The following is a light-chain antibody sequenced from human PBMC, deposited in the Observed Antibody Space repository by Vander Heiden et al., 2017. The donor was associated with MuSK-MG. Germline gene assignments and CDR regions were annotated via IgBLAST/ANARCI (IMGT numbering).Light chain of an antibody. CDR2: AAS. CDR3: QQTNSSHYT. V-gene: IGKV1-39*01. J-gene: IGKJ3*01. Sequence: DIQMTQSPSSLSASAGDRLTITCRASQSISSYLNWYQQKPGRAPKLLIYAASSMQSGVPSRFSGSGSGTDFSLTISGLQSEDFATYYCQQTNSSHYTFGHGTKVDIK. CDR1: QSISSY.